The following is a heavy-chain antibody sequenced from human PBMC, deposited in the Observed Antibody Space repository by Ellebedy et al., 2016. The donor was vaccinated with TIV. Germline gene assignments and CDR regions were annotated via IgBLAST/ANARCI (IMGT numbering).Heavy chain of an antibody. D-gene: IGHD5-24*01. Sequence: PGGSLRLSCAASGFTFDDYTIHWVRQAPGKGLEWVSLISWDGGSTYYADSVKGRFTISRDNSKNSLYLQMNSLRTEDTALYYCAKDMGMATINPVLDYWGQGILVTVSS. J-gene: IGHJ4*02. V-gene: IGHV3-43*01. CDR1: GFTFDDYT. CDR2: ISWDGGST. CDR3: AKDMGMATINPVLDY.